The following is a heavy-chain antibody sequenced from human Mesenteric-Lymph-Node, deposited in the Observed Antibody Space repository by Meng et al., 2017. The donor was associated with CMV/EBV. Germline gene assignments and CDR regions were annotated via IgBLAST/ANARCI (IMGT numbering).Heavy chain of an antibody. V-gene: IGHV3-30*04. Sequence: GGSLRLSCVASGFTFTYYTMHWVRQAPGKGLEWVAIVSYDGSHEFYADSVKGRFTISRDNAKNSLYLQMNSLRAEDTAVYYCARPHYDRHFDYWGQGTLVTVSS. D-gene: IGHD3-3*01. J-gene: IGHJ4*02. CDR3: ARPHYDRHFDY. CDR2: VSYDGSHE. CDR1: GFTFTYYT.